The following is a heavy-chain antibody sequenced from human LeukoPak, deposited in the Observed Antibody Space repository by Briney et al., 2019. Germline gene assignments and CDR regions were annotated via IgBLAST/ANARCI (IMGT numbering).Heavy chain of an antibody. Sequence: ASVKVSCKASGYTFSGYYVHCVRQAPGQGLEWLGWINPKNDVTKNAQNFQGRVTMTRDTSTSTAYMELSSLRSDDTAIYYCAREGVAAAFDYWGQGTLVTVSS. D-gene: IGHD2-2*01. CDR3: AREGVAAAFDY. J-gene: IGHJ4*02. V-gene: IGHV1-2*02. CDR2: INPKNDVT. CDR1: GYTFSGYY.